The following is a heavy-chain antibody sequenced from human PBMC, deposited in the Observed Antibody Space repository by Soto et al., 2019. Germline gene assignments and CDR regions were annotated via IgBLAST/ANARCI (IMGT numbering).Heavy chain of an antibody. V-gene: IGHV4-31*03. CDR2: IYYRGST. J-gene: IGHJ5*02. D-gene: IGHD3-10*01. CDR1: GGSINCGGYY. CDR3: ARVVFGSGTGWFDP. Sequence: QSLTCSVSGGSINCGGYYWSWIRQHPGGGLEWIGYIYYRGSTYYNPSLKSRVTTSLDSSKNQFPLRPSSVTAADTAVYYCARVVFGSGTGWFDPWGQGTLVTVSS.